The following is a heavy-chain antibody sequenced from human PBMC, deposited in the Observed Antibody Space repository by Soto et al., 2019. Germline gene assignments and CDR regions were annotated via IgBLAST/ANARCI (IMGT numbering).Heavy chain of an antibody. D-gene: IGHD5-18*01. Sequence: PGGSLRLSCAASGFTFSDCYMSWIRQAPGKGLEWVSYISSSGSTIYYADSVKGRLTISRDNAKNSLYLQMNSLRAEDTAVYYCARGDTAMAHFDYWGQGTLVTVSS. J-gene: IGHJ4*02. CDR1: GFTFSDCY. CDR3: ARGDTAMAHFDY. CDR2: ISSSGSTI. V-gene: IGHV3-11*01.